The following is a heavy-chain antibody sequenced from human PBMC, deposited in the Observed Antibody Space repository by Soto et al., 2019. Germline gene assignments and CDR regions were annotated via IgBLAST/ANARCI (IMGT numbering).Heavy chain of an antibody. CDR1: GGTFSSYT. Sequence: QVQLVQSGAEVKKPGSSVKVSCKASGGTFSSYTISWVRQAPAQGLEWMGMIIPILGRANYAQKFQGRVTITADKSTSTAYMELSSPRSEDTAVDYCARGGCSGGSCYSVAFDIWGQGTMVIVSA. V-gene: IGHV1-69*02. CDR2: IIPILGRA. J-gene: IGHJ3*02. D-gene: IGHD2-15*01. CDR3: ARGGCSGGSCYSVAFDI.